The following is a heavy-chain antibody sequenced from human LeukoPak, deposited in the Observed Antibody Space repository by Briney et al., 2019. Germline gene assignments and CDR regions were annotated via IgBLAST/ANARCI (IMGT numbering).Heavy chain of an antibody. Sequence: GAPLRLSCAASGFTFSNYAMSWVRQAPGKGLEWVSAITGGGSGIYYADSMKSRSTISRDNSKNTLYLQINSLRAEDTAVYYCAKWGDYDVLTGYYVSDYWGQGTLVTVSS. CDR1: GFTFSNYA. CDR3: AKWGDYDVLTGYYVSDY. J-gene: IGHJ4*02. D-gene: IGHD3-9*01. V-gene: IGHV3-23*01. CDR2: ITGGGSGI.